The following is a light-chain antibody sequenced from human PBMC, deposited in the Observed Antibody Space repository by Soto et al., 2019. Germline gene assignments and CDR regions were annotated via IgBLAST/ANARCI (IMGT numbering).Light chain of an antibody. CDR1: QSVSSN. CDR3: QQYNNWPPWT. V-gene: IGKV3-15*01. CDR2: GES. J-gene: IGKJ1*01. Sequence: ETLVTQSPATLSVSPGERATLSCRASQSVSSNLAWYQQKPGQAPRLLIYGESARATGIPARFSGSGSGTEFTLTISSLQSEDFAVYYCQQYNNWPPWTFGQGTKVDI.